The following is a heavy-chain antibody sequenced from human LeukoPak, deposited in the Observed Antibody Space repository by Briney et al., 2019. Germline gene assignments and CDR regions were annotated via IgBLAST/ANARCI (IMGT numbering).Heavy chain of an antibody. Sequence: TLSLTCTVSGGSISSYYWSWIRQPPGKALEWLARIDWDDDKYYSTSLKTRLTISKDTSKNQVVLTMTNMDPVDTATYYCARTEYYYDSSGYYPFDIWGQGTMVTVSS. J-gene: IGHJ3*02. CDR2: IDWDDDK. CDR1: GGSISSYYW. D-gene: IGHD3-22*01. CDR3: ARTEYYYDSSGYYPFDI. V-gene: IGHV2-70*11.